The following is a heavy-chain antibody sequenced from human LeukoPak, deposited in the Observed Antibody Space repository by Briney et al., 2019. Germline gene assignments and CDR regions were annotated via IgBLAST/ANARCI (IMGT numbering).Heavy chain of an antibody. CDR1: GFTFSSYA. V-gene: IGHV3-23*01. Sequence: PGGSLRLSCAAFGFTFSSYAMSWVRQAPGKGLEWVSAISGSGGSTYYADSVKGRFTISRDNSKNTLYLQMNSLRAEDTAVYYCAKGSGSSWYPEYFDLWGRGTLVTVSS. CDR3: AKGSGSSWYPEYFDL. D-gene: IGHD6-13*01. J-gene: IGHJ2*01. CDR2: ISGSGGST.